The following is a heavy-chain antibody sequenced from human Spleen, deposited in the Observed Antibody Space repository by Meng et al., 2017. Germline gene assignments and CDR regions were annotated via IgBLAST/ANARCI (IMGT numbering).Heavy chain of an antibody. J-gene: IGHJ4*02. V-gene: IGHV4-39*07. CDR1: GGSISSSSYY. CDR2: IYYSGST. Sequence: SETLSLTCTVSGGSISSSSYYWGWIRQPPGKGLEWIGSIYYSGSTYYNPSLESRVTISVDTSKNQFSLKLSSVTAADTAVYYCARDSRLKYSGYDYFDYWGQGTLVTVSS. D-gene: IGHD5-12*01. CDR3: ARDSRLKYSGYDYFDY.